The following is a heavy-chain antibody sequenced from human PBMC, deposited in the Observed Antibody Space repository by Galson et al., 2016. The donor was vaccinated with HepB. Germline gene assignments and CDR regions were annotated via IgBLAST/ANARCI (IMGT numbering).Heavy chain of an antibody. CDR1: GFTFGSNW. V-gene: IGHV3-23*01. CDR2: IGGGGGNT. CDR3: ARDGDAYNFDY. J-gene: IGHJ4*02. D-gene: IGHD5-24*01. Sequence: SLRLSCAGSGFTFGSNWMPWVRQAPGKGLEWVSTIGGGGGNTHYADSVKGRFTISRDNAKSTLYLQMNSLRAEDTAVYYCARDGDAYNFDYWGQGTLVTVSS.